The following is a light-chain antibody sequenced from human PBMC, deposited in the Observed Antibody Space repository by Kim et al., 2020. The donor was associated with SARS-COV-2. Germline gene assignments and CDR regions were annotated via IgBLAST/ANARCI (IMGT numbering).Light chain of an antibody. CDR3: QQYYSYPWT. CDR1: QGISSY. V-gene: IGKV1-8*01. Sequence: ASTRDRVTSTGRASQGISSYLAWYQQKPGKAPKLLIYAASTLQSGVPSRFSGSGSGTDFTLTISCLQSEDFATYYCQQYYSYPWTFGQGTKVDIK. CDR2: AAS. J-gene: IGKJ1*01.